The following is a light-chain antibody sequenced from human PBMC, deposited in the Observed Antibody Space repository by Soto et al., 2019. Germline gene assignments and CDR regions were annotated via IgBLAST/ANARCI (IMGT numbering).Light chain of an antibody. V-gene: IGKV1-5*03. CDR2: KAS. CDR3: QQYNSFWT. J-gene: IGKJ1*01. Sequence: DIPMTQSPSTLSASVGDRVTITCRASQSISSWLAWYQQKPGKALKLLIYKASSLESGVPSRFSGSGSGTEFTLTISSLQPDDFATYYCQQYNSFWTFGQGTKVEIK. CDR1: QSISSW.